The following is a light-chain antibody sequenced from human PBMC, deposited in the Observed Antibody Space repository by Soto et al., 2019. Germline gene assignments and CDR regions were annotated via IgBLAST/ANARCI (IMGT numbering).Light chain of an antibody. CDR2: DAS. V-gene: IGKV3-11*01. J-gene: IGKJ3*01. CDR3: QQRSNRLVT. CDR1: LNVGSY. Sequence: EIVLTQSQATLSLSPGERATLSCRASLNVGSYLAWYQQKPGQAPRLLIYDASNRATGIPARFSGSGSGTDFNLTISSLDGEDFAVYYCQQRSNRLVTLGPGTTVHI.